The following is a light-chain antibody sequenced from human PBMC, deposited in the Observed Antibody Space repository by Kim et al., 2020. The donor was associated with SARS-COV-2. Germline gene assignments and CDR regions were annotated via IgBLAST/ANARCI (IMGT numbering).Light chain of an antibody. Sequence: NFMLTQPRSVSGSPGKTVTISCTRTSGSFASSYVQWYQQRPGSAPTTIISESDQRPSGVPERFPGSIDSSSRSAFLTISRLRTEDEADYYCQSYDSSTLVFGGGTQLTVL. CDR2: ESD. V-gene: IGLV6-57*03. CDR1: SGSFASSY. CDR3: QSYDSSTLV. J-gene: IGLJ2*01.